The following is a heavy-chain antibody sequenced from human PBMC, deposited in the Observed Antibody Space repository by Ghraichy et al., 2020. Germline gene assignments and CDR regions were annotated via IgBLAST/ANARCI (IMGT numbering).Heavy chain of an antibody. CDR1: GFTFNTYA. CDR3: AKAGEYSHGRFDC. D-gene: IGHD5-18*01. CDR2: ISNDGVNT. J-gene: IGHJ4*02. V-gene: IGHV3-23*01. Sequence: GGSLRLSCEASGFTFNTYAMSWVRLTPGKGLEWVSTISNDGVNTYYADSAKGRFSISRDDSKNTLYLQMNSLRADDRAVYYCAKAGEYSHGRFDCWGQGSLVAVSS.